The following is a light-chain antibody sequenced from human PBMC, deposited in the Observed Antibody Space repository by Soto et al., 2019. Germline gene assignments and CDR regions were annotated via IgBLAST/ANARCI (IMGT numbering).Light chain of an antibody. J-gene: IGLJ2*01. CDR2: EVS. Sequence: QSALTQPASVSGSPGQSITISCNGTSSDVGGYNYVSWYQQHPGKAPELMIYEVSNRPSGVSNRFSGSKSGNTASLTISGLQAEDEADYYCSSYTSSSTSVVFGGGPKVTVL. CDR1: SSDVGGYNY. CDR3: SSYTSSSTSVV. V-gene: IGLV2-14*01.